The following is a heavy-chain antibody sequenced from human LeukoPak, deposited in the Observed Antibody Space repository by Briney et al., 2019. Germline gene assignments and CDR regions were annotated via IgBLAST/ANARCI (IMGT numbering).Heavy chain of an antibody. Sequence: GGSLRLSCSASGFTFSDYWMIWVRQAPGKGLEWVANIRQDDSEKNYVDSVKGRFTISRDNARFSLYLQMSSLRAEDTAVYYCATDRKVGTWDPRFNYWGQGTLVTVSS. J-gene: IGHJ4*02. CDR3: ATDRKVGTWDPRFNY. V-gene: IGHV3-7*01. CDR1: GFTFSDYW. D-gene: IGHD4-23*01. CDR2: IRQDDSEK.